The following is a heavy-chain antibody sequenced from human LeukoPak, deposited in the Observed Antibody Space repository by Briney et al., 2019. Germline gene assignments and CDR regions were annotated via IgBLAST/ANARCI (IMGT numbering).Heavy chain of an antibody. CDR2: IYPGDADT. D-gene: IGHD3-10*01. CDR3: ARRFGELLFAFDP. V-gene: IGHV5-51*01. J-gene: IGHJ5*02. CDR1: GSRFTSYW. Sequence: GASLKISWKGSGSRFTSYWVGGGRQMPGKGLEWMGSIYPGDADTRYSPSFQGQVTISADKSISTAYLQWSSLEASDTAMYYCARRFGELLFAFDPWGQGTLVTVSS.